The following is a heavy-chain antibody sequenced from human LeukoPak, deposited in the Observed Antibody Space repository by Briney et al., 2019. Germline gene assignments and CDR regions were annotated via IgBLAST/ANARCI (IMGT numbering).Heavy chain of an antibody. D-gene: IGHD1-1*01. Sequence: GGSLRLSCAASGFTFSSYAMSWVRQARGKGLEWVSAISGSGSSTYYADSVKGRFTISRDNSKNTLYLQMNSLRAEDTAVYYCAKGVRGYYFDYWGQGTLVTVSS. V-gene: IGHV3-23*01. J-gene: IGHJ4*02. CDR3: AKGVRGYYFDY. CDR1: GFTFSSYA. CDR2: ISGSGSST.